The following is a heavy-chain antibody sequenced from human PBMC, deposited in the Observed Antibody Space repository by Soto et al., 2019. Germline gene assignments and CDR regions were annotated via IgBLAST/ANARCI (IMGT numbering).Heavy chain of an antibody. CDR3: ARVDDIVAGQGYWYFDL. V-gene: IGHV4-31*02. CDR1: GGSISSGGYY. D-gene: IGHD2-15*01. CDR2: IYYSGST. J-gene: IGHJ2*01. Sequence: QVQLQESGPGLVKPSQTLSLTCTVSGGSISSGGYYWSWIRQHPGKGLEWIGYIYYSGSTYYNPSLKSRVTIALDTSKTQFSLKLSSVTAAETAVYYCARVDDIVAGQGYWYFDLWGRGTLVTVSS.